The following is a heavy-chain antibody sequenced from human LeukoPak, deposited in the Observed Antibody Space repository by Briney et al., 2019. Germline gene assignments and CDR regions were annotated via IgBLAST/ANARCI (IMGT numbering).Heavy chain of an antibody. D-gene: IGHD3-10*01. CDR1: GGTFSSYA. V-gene: IGHV1-69*13. CDR2: IIPIFGTA. J-gene: IGHJ5*02. CDR3: AIITMVRGVIITGGWFDP. Sequence: SVKVSCKASGGTFSSYAISWVRQAPGQGLEWMGGIIPIFGTANYAQKFQGRVTITPDESTSTAYMELSSLRSEDTAVYYCAIITMVRGVIITGGWFDPWGQGTLVTVSS.